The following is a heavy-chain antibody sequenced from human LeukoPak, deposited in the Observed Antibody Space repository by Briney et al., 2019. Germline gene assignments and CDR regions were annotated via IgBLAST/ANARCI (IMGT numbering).Heavy chain of an antibody. CDR2: ISYIGST. CDR3: ARSVYNIVATIKSDAFDI. CDR1: DDSFSSHY. J-gene: IGHJ3*02. Sequence: PSETLSLTCAVSDDSFSSHYWTWIRQPPGKGLEWIGYISYIGSTNYNPSLKSRVTISIDTSKNQFSLKLSSVTAADTAVYYCARSVYNIVATIKSDAFDIWGQGTMVTVSS. V-gene: IGHV4-59*11. D-gene: IGHD5-12*01.